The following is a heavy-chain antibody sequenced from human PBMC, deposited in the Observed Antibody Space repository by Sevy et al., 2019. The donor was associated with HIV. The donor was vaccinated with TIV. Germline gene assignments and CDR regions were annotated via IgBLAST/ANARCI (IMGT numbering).Heavy chain of an antibody. CDR3: GTTVVTSVSY. CDR1: GFTFSSYS. Sequence: GGSLRLSCAASGFTFSSYSMNWVRQAPGKGLEWVSYISSSSSTIYYADSVKGRFTISRDNAKNSLYLQMNSLRAEDTAVYYCGTTVVTSVSYWGQGTLVTVSS. V-gene: IGHV3-48*01. D-gene: IGHD4-17*01. CDR2: ISSSSSTI. J-gene: IGHJ4*02.